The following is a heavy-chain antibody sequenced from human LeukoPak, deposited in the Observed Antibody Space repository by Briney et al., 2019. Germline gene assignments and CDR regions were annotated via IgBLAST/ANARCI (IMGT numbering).Heavy chain of an antibody. D-gene: IGHD4-11*01. CDR3: ASSSETTRGAFDV. J-gene: IGHJ3*01. V-gene: IGHV4-30-4*08. CDR2: IYYSGST. Sequence: SETLSLTCTVSGGSISSGDYYWSWIRQPPGKGLEWIGYIYYSGSTYYNPSLKSRVTISVDTSKNQFSLKLSSVTAADTAVYYCASSSETTRGAFDVWGQGTMVTVSS. CDR1: GGSISSGDYY.